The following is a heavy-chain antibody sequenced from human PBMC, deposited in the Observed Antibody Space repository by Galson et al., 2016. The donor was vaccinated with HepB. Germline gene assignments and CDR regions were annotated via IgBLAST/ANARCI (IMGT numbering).Heavy chain of an antibody. V-gene: IGHV1-18*01. D-gene: IGHD2-15*01. CDR2: ISGDNGNT. J-gene: IGHJ5*02. Sequence: SVKVSCKASGYTFTSYGISWVRQAPGQGLEWMGWISGDNGNTNYAQKLQGRVTMTKDTSPSTAYMELRSLRSDDTAVYYCALGYCSGGSCYRNWFDPWGQGTLVTVSS. CDR1: GYTFTSYG. CDR3: ALGYCSGGSCYRNWFDP.